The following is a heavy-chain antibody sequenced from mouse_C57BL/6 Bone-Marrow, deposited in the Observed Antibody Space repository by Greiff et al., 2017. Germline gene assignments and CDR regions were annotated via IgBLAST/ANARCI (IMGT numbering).Heavy chain of an antibody. D-gene: IGHD1-1*01. CDR2: IRNKANGYTT. Sequence: EVKLMESGGGLVQPGGSLSLSCAASGFTFTDYYMSWVRQPPGKALEWLGFIRNKANGYTTEYSASVKGRFTISRDNSQSILYLQMNALRAEDSATYYCARYYYYGSSYVNYYAMDYWGQGTSVTVSS. CDR3: ARYYYYGSSYVNYYAMDY. J-gene: IGHJ4*01. V-gene: IGHV7-3*01. CDR1: GFTFTDYY.